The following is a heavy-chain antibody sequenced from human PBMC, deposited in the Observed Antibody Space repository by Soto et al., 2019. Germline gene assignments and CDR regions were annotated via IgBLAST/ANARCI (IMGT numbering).Heavy chain of an antibody. CDR2: RNPNSGNT. V-gene: IGHV1-8*01. J-gene: IGHJ4*02. CDR1: GYTFTSYD. D-gene: IGHD3-10*01. CDR3: ARGMRFGELFYDY. Sequence: QVQLVQSGSEVKKPGASVKVSCKASGYTFTSYDINWVRQATGQGLEWMGWRNPNSGNTGYAQKFQGRVIMTRNISLSTAYVEMSSLRSEDTAVYYCARGMRFGELFYDYWGQGTLVTVSS.